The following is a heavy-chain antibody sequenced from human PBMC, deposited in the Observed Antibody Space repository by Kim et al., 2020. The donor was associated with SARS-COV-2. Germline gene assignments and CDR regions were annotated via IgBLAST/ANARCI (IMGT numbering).Heavy chain of an antibody. J-gene: IGHJ6*02. CDR1: GGSISSGDYY. CDR3: ARARATSITIFGVVVVYNLDV. Sequence: SETLSLTCTVSGGSISSGDYYWSWIRQPPGKGLEWIGYIYYSGSTYYNPSLKSRVTISADTSKNQFSLKPTSVTAADTAGYYCARARATSITIFGVVVVYNLDVWGQGTTVTVSS. CDR2: IYYSGST. D-gene: IGHD3-3*01. V-gene: IGHV4-30-4*01.